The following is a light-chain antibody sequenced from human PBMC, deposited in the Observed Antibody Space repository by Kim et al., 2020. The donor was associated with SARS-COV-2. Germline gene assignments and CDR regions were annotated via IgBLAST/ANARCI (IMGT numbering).Light chain of an antibody. Sequence: TLGVTRQEEHLRSYYGSCYQQKPGQAPVLVIYVKNNRPSGIPDRFSGSSSGNTASLTITGAQAEDEADYYCNSRDSSANHVVFGGGTQLTVL. J-gene: IGLJ2*01. CDR3: NSRDSSANHVV. CDR1: HLRSYY. CDR2: VKN. V-gene: IGLV3-19*01.